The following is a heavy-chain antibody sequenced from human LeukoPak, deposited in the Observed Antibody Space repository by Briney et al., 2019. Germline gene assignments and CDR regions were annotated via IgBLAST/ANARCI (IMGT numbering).Heavy chain of an antibody. CDR2: ISGSGGST. D-gene: IGHD4-17*01. CDR1: GFTFSSYA. V-gene: IGHV3-23*01. Sequence: GGSLRLSCAASGFTFSSYAMSWVRQAPGKGLEWVSAISGSGGSTYYADSVKGRFTISRDNSKNTLYLQMNSLRAEDTAVYYCAKGGSSRYGDSGAEYFQHWGQGTLVTVDS. J-gene: IGHJ1*01. CDR3: AKGGSSRYGDSGAEYFQH.